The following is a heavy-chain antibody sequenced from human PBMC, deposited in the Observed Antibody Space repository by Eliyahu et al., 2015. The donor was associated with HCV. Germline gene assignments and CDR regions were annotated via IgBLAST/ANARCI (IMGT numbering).Heavy chain of an antibody. Sequence: QVQLQESGPGLVKPSEXLSLXCXVSXXXVSGYFWSWIRQPAGQGXEWIGRIYTSGTTNYNPSLKSRVTMSVDTSKNQFSLKLTSVTAADTAVYYCAREGSLTGRGIDYWGQGTLVTVSS. CDR1: XXXVSGYF. CDR3: AREGSLTGRGIDY. V-gene: IGHV4-4*07. CDR2: IYTSGTT. J-gene: IGHJ4*02. D-gene: IGHD3-9*01.